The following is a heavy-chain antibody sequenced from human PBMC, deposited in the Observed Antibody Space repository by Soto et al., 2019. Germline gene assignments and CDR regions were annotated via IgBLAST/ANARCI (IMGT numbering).Heavy chain of an antibody. CDR1: GGSISSGDYC. J-gene: IGHJ4*02. CDR2: VRYSVST. CDR3: ARGIAARWGFDY. D-gene: IGHD6-6*01. Sequence: QVQLQESGPGLVKPSQTLLLTCTVSGGSISSGDYCWSWIRQHPGKGLEWIGYVRYSVSTDYNPSLKSRVTISVDTYKSHFSLKLSSVTAADTDVYYCARGIAARWGFDYWGQGTLVTVSS. V-gene: IGHV4-31*03.